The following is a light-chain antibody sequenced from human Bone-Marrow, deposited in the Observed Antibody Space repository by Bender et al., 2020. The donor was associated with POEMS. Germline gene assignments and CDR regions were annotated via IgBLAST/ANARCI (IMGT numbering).Light chain of an antibody. CDR1: NSDIGSYDS. CDR3: ISYAGTNTFV. V-gene: IGLV2-8*01. CDR2: EVD. Sequence: SALTQPPSASVSPGQSVTVSCTGSNSDIGSYDSVSWFQQQPDQAHRLMIFEVDKRPTGVPERFSGSKSGDTASLTISGLQAEDEADYFCISYAGTNTFVFGPGTKVTVL. J-gene: IGLJ1*01.